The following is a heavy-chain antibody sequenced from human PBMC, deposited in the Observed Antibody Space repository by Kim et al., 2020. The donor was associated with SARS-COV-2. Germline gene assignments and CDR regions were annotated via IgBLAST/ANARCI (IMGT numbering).Heavy chain of an antibody. D-gene: IGHD5-12*01. V-gene: IGHV4-39*01. CDR3: ARRRDGYNDY. CDR1: GGSISSSSYY. Sequence: SQTLSLTCTVSGGSISSSSYYWGWIRQPPGKGLEWIGSICYSGSTYYNPSLKSRVTISVDTSKNQFSLKLSSVTAADTAVYYCARRRDGYNDYWGQGTLVTVSS. CDR2: ICYSGST. J-gene: IGHJ4*02.